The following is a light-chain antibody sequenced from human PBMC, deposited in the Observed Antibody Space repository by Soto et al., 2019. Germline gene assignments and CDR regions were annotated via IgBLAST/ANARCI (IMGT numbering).Light chain of an antibody. J-gene: IGKJ1*01. CDR1: QSVSSSY. CDR2: GAS. V-gene: IGKV3-20*01. CDR3: QQYGSSSWT. Sequence: EIVLTQSPGTLSLSPGERATLSCRASQSVSSSYLAWYQQKPGQAPRLLIYGASSRATGIPDRFSGSGSGRDFNLNISRLEPEDFAVYYCQQYGSSSWTFGQGTKVEIK.